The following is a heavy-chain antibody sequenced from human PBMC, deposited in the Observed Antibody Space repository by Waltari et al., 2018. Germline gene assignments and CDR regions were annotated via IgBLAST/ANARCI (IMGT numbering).Heavy chain of an antibody. CDR1: GYTFTGYY. D-gene: IGHD3-10*01. V-gene: IGHV1-2*02. Sequence: QVQLVQSGAEVKKPGASVKVSCKASGYTFTGYYLHWVRQAPGQVLEGMVWSNPTRGVTNDAQKVQGRVTMTRDTSISTAYMELSRLRSDDTAVYYCARGVLLWFRELPAGYWGQGTLVTVSS. CDR2: SNPTRGVT. CDR3: ARGVLLWFRELPAGY. J-gene: IGHJ4*02.